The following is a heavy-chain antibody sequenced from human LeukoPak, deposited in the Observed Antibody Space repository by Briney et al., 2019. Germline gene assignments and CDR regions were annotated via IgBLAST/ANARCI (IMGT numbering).Heavy chain of an antibody. D-gene: IGHD3-3*01. CDR2: INHSGST. CDR1: GGSFSGYY. CDR3: ARGRRFPV. J-gene: IGHJ6*02. V-gene: IGHV4-34*01. Sequence: SSETLSLTCAVYGGSFSGYYWSWIRQPPGKGLEWIGEINHSGSTNYNPSLKSRVTISVDTSKNQFSLKLSSVTAADTAVYYCARGRRFPVWGQGTMVTVSS.